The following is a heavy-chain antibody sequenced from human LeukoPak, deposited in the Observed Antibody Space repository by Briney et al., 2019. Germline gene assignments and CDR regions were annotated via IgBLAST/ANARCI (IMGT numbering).Heavy chain of an antibody. V-gene: IGHV4-59*01. CDR1: GGSISSYY. D-gene: IGHD6-19*01. CDR2: IYYSGST. Sequence: SETLSLTCTVSGGSISSYYWSWIRQPPGKGLEWIGYIYYSGSTNYNPSLKSRVTISVDTSKNQFSLKLSSVTAADTAVYYCARSIAVGAFDYWGQGTLVTVSS. J-gene: IGHJ4*02. CDR3: ARSIAVGAFDY.